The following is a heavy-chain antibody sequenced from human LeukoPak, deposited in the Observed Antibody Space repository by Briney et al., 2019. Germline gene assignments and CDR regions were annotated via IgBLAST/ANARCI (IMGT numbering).Heavy chain of an antibody. Sequence: SETLSLTCAVYGDSFNSYYWSWIRQPQGKGLEWVGEINHRGTTSYSPSLKSRVTISVDTSKNQFSLKVNSVTAADMAMYYCARKRRRGYYLNSAFDMWGQGTMVTVSS. D-gene: IGHD3-3*01. CDR1: GDSFNSYY. V-gene: IGHV4-34*01. CDR2: INHRGTT. CDR3: ARKRRRGYYLNSAFDM. J-gene: IGHJ3*02.